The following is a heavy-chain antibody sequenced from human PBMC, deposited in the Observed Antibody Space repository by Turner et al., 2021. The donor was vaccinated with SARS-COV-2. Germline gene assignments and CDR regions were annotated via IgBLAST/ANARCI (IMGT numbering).Heavy chain of an antibody. CDR3: ARAIRVGTISDY. CDR1: GYTLSSYF. J-gene: IGHJ4*02. CDR2: SNPGDGST. V-gene: IGHV1-46*01. D-gene: IGHD1-7*01. Sequence: QVQLVQSGAEVKQPGASVKVSCKASGYTLSSYFLHWVRQAPGQGLEWMGISNPGDGSTRFAQKFQGRITMTTDTSTSTVYMEMGSLRSEDTAVYYCARAIRVGTISDYWGQGTLVTVSS.